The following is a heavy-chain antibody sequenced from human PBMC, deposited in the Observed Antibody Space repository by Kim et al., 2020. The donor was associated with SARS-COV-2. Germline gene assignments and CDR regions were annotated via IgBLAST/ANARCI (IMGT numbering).Heavy chain of an antibody. V-gene: IGHV4-4*02. Sequence: SGTLSLTCAVSGGSISSSNWWSWVRQPPGKGLEWIGEIYHSGSTNYNPSLKSRVTISVDKSKNQFSLKLSSVTAADTAVYYCARATPGASGYDLNWFDPWGQGTLVTVSS. CDR2: IYHSGST. CDR3: ARATPGASGYDLNWFDP. J-gene: IGHJ5*02. CDR1: GGSISSSNW. D-gene: IGHD5-12*01.